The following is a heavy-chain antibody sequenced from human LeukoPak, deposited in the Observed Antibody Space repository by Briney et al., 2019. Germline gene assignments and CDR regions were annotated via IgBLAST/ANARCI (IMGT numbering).Heavy chain of an antibody. J-gene: IGHJ4*02. V-gene: IGHV5-10-1*01. CDR1: GYSFTSYW. D-gene: IGHD3-10*01. Sequence: GESLKISCKGSGYSFTSYWISWVRQMPGKGLEWMGRIDPRDSYTNYSPSFQGHITISADKSISTAYLQWSSLKASDTAMYYCARHDGLGSSHLDYWGQGTLVTVSS. CDR2: IDPRDSYT. CDR3: ARHDGLGSSHLDY.